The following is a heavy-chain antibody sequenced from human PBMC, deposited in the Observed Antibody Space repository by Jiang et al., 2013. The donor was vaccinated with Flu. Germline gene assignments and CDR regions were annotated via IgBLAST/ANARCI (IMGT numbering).Heavy chain of an antibody. D-gene: IGHD2-2*01. J-gene: IGHJ4*02. CDR2: ISSDGSNR. CDR1: GFTFSTYA. Sequence: VQLLESGGALVQPGESLRLSCAASGFTFSTYAMHWVRQAPGKGLEWVAVISSDGSNRHYADSVKGRFTISRDNSKNTLYLQMNSLRADDSAVFYCAKGFYPLVPAVNLGFFDYWGQGTLVTV. V-gene: IGHV3-30*18. CDR3: AKGFYPLVPAVNLGFFDY.